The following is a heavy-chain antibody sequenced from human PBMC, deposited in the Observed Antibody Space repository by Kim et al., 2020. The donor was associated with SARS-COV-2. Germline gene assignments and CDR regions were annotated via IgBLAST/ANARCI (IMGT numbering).Heavy chain of an antibody. CDR2: IYYNGRT. V-gene: IGHV4-30-4*01. Sequence: SETLSLTCTVSGGSIDIDDYYWGWIRRAPGKGLEWIGYIYYNGRTYYNSSLKRRITISVDTSKNQFSLDLSSVTAADTAIYYCARVAGDCRGSNCYIWGYFDLGGRGTLVTVSS. D-gene: IGHD2-2*02. J-gene: IGHJ2*01. CDR3: ARVAGDCRGSNCYIWGYFDL. CDR1: GGSIDIDDYY.